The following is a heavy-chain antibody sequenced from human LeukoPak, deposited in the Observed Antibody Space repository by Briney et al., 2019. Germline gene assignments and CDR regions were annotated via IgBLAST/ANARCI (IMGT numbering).Heavy chain of an antibody. CDR1: GFTFGDYA. CDR2: IRSKAYGGTT. J-gene: IGHJ4*02. D-gene: IGHD1-26*01. V-gene: IGHV3-49*04. Sequence: HTGGSLRLSCTASGFTFGDYAMSWVRQAPGKGLEWVGFIRSKAYGGTTEYAASVKGRFTISRDDSKSIAYLQMNSLKTEDTAVYYCTSLGGYSGSYPDTFDYWGQGTLVTVSS. CDR3: TSLGGYSGSYPDTFDY.